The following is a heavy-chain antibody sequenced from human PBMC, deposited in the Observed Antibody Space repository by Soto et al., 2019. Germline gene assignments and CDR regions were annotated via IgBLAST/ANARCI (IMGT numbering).Heavy chain of an antibody. J-gene: IGHJ4*02. CDR1: GYTFTTYY. Sequence: GASVKVSCKASGYTFTTYYLHWVRQAPGQGLEWMGAINPGVGSTNYAQKFQGRVIFTRDTSTRTVYMELSSLRSEDTAIYYCARVVGYYFDAWGQGTLVTVS. CDR3: ARVVGYYFDA. D-gene: IGHD3-22*01. CDR2: INPGVGST. V-gene: IGHV1-46*01.